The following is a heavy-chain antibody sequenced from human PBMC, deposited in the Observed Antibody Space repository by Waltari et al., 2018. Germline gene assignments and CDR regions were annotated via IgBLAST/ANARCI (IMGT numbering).Heavy chain of an antibody. J-gene: IGHJ5*02. D-gene: IGHD6-13*01. CDR3: ARLSIAAAGPGWFDP. Sequence: QVQLQESGPGLVKPSETLSLTCTVSGGSISSYYWSWIRQPPGKGLEWIGYIYYSGSTNYKPSLKSRVTISVDTSKNQFSLKLSSVTAADTAVYYCARLSIAAAGPGWFDPWGQGTLVTVSS. V-gene: IGHV4-59*01. CDR2: IYYSGST. CDR1: GGSISSYY.